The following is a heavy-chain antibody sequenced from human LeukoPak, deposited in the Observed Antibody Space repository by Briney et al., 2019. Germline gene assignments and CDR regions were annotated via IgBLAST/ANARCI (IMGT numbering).Heavy chain of an antibody. D-gene: IGHD6-13*01. J-gene: IGHJ4*02. CDR1: GGSFSGYY. CDR2: INHSGST. V-gene: IGHV4-34*01. Sequence: SETLFLTCAVYGGSFSGYYWSWIRQPPGKGLEWIGEINHSGSTNYNPSLKSRVTISVDTSKNQFSLKLSSVTAADTAVYYCASVVRYSSSWYVLDYWGQGTLVTVSS. CDR3: ASVVRYSSSWYVLDY.